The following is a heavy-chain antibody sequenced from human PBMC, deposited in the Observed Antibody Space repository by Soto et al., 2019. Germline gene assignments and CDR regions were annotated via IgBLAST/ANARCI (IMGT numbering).Heavy chain of an antibody. Sequence: QLQLQESGPGLVKPSETLSLTCTVSGVSISSSSFYWGWIRQPPGKGLEWIGSIYYRGSTYYNPSLKSRVTISVDTSKNQFSLNLTSVTAADTAIYYCARPKSSGWRGGFDYWGQGTLVTVSS. V-gene: IGHV4-39*01. D-gene: IGHD6-19*01. CDR3: ARPKSSGWRGGFDY. CDR2: IYYRGST. CDR1: GVSISSSSFY. J-gene: IGHJ4*02.